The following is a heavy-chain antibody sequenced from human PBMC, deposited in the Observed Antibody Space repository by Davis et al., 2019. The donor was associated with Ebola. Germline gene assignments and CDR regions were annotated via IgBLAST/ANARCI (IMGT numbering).Heavy chain of an antibody. CDR2: INHSGST. CDR1: GFTFSDYF. CDR3: ARREVGGIAVFDY. D-gene: IGHD6-19*01. Sequence: GSLRLSCAASGFTFSDYFLIWIRQPPGKGLEWIGEINHSGSTNYNPSLKSRVTISVDTSKNQFSLKLSSVTAADTAVYYCARREVGGIAVFDYWGQGTLVTVSS. J-gene: IGHJ4*02. V-gene: IGHV4-34*01.